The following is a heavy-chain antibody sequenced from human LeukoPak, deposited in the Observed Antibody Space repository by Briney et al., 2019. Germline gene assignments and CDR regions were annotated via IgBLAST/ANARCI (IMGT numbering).Heavy chain of an antibody. D-gene: IGHD6-19*01. J-gene: IGHJ4*02. CDR1: GYTFTSYD. V-gene: IGHV1-8*03. Sequence: GASVKVSCKASGYTFTSYDINWVRQATGQGLEWMGWMNPNSGNTGYAQKFQGRVTITRNTSISTAYMELSSLRSEDTAVYYCATRIAVAGFDYWGQGTLVTVSS. CDR3: ATRIAVAGFDY. CDR2: MNPNSGNT.